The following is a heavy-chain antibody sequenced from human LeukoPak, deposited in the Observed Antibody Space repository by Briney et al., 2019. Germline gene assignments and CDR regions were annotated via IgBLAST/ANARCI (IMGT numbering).Heavy chain of an antibody. V-gene: IGHV6-1*01. CDR3: ARGFALDF. CDR1: GDSVSSNRVT. CDR2: TYYRSKWSN. Sequence: SQTLSLTCAISGDSVSSNRVTWNWIRQSPSRGLEWLGRTYYRSKWSNDYSESVKSRITISPDTSKNQFSLQLNSVTADDTAVYYCARGFALDFWGQGTMVTVSS. J-gene: IGHJ3*01.